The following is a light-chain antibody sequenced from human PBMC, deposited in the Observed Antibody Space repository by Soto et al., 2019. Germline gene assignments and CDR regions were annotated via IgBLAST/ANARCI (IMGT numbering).Light chain of an antibody. V-gene: IGLV2-8*01. Sequence: QSVLTQPPSASGSPGQSVTISCTGTSSDGGGYNYVSWYQQHPGKAPKLMIYEVSKRPSGVPDRSSGSKSGNTASLTVSGLQAEDEADYYCNSYAGSNVDVFGTGTKVTVL. CDR1: SSDGGGYNY. J-gene: IGLJ1*01. CDR3: NSYAGSNVDV. CDR2: EVS.